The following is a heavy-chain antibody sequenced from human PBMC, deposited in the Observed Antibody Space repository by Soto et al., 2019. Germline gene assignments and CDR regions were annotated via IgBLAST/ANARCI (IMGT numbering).Heavy chain of an antibody. D-gene: IGHD6-6*01. CDR1: GYTFTGYY. Sequence: GPSVKVSCKASGYTFTGYYMHWVRQAPGQGLEWMGWINPNSGGTNYAQKFQGRVTMTRDTSISTAYMELSRLRSDDTAVYYCARDQDSSSQLNFDYWGQGTLVTVSS. V-gene: IGHV1-2*02. CDR3: ARDQDSSSQLNFDY. CDR2: INPNSGGT. J-gene: IGHJ4*02.